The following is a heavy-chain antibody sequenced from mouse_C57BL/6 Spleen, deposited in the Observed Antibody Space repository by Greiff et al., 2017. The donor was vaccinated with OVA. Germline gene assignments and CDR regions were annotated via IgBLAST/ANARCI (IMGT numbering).Heavy chain of an antibody. CDR2: INPGSGGT. J-gene: IGHJ2*01. CDR1: GYAFTNYL. D-gene: IGHD3-3*01. Sequence: QVQLQQSGAELVRPGTSVKVSCTASGYAFTNYLIEWVKQRPGQGLEWIGVINPGSGGTNYNEKFKGKATLTADKSTSTAYTQLSSLTSEDSAVYFCARGTDYWGQGTTLTVSS. CDR3: ARGTDY. V-gene: IGHV1-54*01.